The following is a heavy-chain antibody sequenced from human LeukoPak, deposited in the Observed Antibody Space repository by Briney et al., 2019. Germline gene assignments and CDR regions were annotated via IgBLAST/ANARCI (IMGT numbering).Heavy chain of an antibody. CDR3: ARDHLAAAGSGG. CDR2: INPNSGGA. J-gene: IGHJ4*02. Sequence: ASVRVSCTASGYTFTAYYIHWVRQAPGQGLEWMGRINPNSGGANYAQKFQGTVTTTRDTSINTAYMELRWLKSDDTAVYYCARDHLAAAGSGGRGQGTLVTVSS. V-gene: IGHV1-2*06. D-gene: IGHD6-13*01. CDR1: GYTFTAYY.